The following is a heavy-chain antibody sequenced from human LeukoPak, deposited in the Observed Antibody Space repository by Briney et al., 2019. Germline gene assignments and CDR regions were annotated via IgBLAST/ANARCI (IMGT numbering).Heavy chain of an antibody. D-gene: IGHD3-16*01. V-gene: IGHV4-59*11. J-gene: IGHJ6*02. CDR2: SHYTGKP. CDR1: GGSISSHY. CDR3: ARFGVDYDMHV. Sequence: SETLSLTCTLSGGSISSHYWTWIPQPPGKGLEWIGQSHYTGKPDYNPSLKSRITISVETSKHQVSLQVSSVTAADSAIYYCARFGVDYDMHVWGQRTTVTVFS.